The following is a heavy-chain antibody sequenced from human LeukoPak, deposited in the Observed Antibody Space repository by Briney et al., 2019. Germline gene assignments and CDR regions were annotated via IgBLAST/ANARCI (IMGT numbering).Heavy chain of an antibody. CDR3: ATGKCSSTSCQRMGQFADY. D-gene: IGHD2-2*01. CDR1: GYTLTELS. V-gene: IGHV1-24*01. J-gene: IGHJ4*02. CDR2: FDPEDGET. Sequence: ASVKVSCKVSGYTLTELSMHWVRHAPGKGLEWMGGFDPEDGETIYAQKFQGRVTMTEDTSTDTAYMELSSLRSEDTAVYYCATGKCSSTSCQRMGQFADYWGQGTLVTVSS.